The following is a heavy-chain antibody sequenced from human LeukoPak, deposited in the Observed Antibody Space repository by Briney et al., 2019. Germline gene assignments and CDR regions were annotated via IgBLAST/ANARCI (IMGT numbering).Heavy chain of an antibody. CDR2: VHRSGRT. CDR1: GYSISDGYQ. CDR3: ARGGFYTTTWFDS. Sequence: SETLSLTCGVSGYSISDGYQWGWIRQPPGKGLEWVASVHRSGRTYYNPSLKSRAIISADTSDNHFSLRLTSVTAADTAVYYCARGGFYTTTWFDSWGPGFMVTVTS. J-gene: IGHJ5*01. D-gene: IGHD2-2*02. V-gene: IGHV4-38-2*01.